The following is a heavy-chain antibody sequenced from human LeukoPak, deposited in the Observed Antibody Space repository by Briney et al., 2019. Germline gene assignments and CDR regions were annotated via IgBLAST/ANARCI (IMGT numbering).Heavy chain of an antibody. V-gene: IGHV1-24*01. D-gene: IGHD3-22*01. CDR1: GYTLTELS. CDR3: ATSLKVVADPYYFDY. J-gene: IGHJ4*02. Sequence: GASVKVSCKVSGYTLTELSMHWVRQAPGKGLEWMGGFDPEDGETIYAQKFQGRVTMTEDTSTDTAYMEPSSLRSEDTAVYYCATSLKVVADPYYFDYWGQGTLVTVSS. CDR2: FDPEDGET.